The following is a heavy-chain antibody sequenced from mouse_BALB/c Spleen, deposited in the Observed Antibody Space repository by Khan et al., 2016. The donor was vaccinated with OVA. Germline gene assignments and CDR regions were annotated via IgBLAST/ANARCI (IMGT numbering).Heavy chain of an antibody. CDR2: ISSDSSTI. CDR1: GFTFSSFG. V-gene: IGHV5-17*02. D-gene: IGHD1-1*01. CDR3: TRSFYYGYYFDY. Sequence: EVQLQESGGGLVQPGGSRKLSCAASGFTFSSFGMHWVRQAPEKGLEWVAYISSDSSTIYYGDTVKGRFTISRDNPKNTLFLQMTSLRSDDTAMYYCTRSFYYGYYFDYWGQGTTLTVSS. J-gene: IGHJ2*01.